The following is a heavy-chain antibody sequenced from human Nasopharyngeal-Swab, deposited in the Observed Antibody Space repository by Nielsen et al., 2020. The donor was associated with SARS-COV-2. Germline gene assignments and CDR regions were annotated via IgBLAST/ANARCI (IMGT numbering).Heavy chain of an antibody. V-gene: IGHV3-74*01. D-gene: IGHD1-14*01. J-gene: IGHJ6*02. CDR2: MNPGGSGT. Sequence: GESLKISCAASGFNFSTQWMDWVRQAPGKGLVWASRMNPGGSGTGYPDSVKGRFTISRDNAKNTLYLQMNGLRVDDTAVYYCARGGFRYGLDVWGQGTTVTVSS. CDR1: GFNFSTQW. CDR3: ARGGFRYGLDV.